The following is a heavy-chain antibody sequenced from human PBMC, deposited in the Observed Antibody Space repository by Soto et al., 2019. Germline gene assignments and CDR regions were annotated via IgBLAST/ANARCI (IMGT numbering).Heavy chain of an antibody. D-gene: IGHD4-17*01. Sequence: GGSLRLSCAASGFTFSSYWMSWVRQAPGKGLEWVANIKQDGSEKYYVDSVKGRFTISRDNAKNSLYLQMNSLRAEDTAVYYCARDRDSYGAPLDYWGQGTLVTVSS. V-gene: IGHV3-7*01. CDR1: GFTFSSYW. J-gene: IGHJ4*02. CDR3: ARDRDSYGAPLDY. CDR2: IKQDGSEK.